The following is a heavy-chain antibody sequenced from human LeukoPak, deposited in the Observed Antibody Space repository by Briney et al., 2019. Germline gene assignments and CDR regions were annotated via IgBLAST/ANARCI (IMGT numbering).Heavy chain of an antibody. D-gene: IGHD3-3*01. CDR1: GFTVSSNY. V-gene: IGHV3-53*01. CDR2: IYSGGST. Sequence: GGSLRLSCAASGFTVSSNYMSWVRQAPGKGLEWVSVIYSGGSTYYADSVKGRFTISRDNSKNTLYLQVNSLRAEDTAVYYCAREDTIFGVAAGMDVWGQGTTVTVSS. J-gene: IGHJ6*02. CDR3: AREDTIFGVAAGMDV.